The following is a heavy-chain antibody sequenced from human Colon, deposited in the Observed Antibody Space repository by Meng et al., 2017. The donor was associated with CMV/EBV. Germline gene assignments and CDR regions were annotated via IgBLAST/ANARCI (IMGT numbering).Heavy chain of an antibody. D-gene: IGHD3-10*01. CDR2: IYKSGTT. Sequence: SETLSLTCSVSGVSMSLYYWSWIRQAPGKGLEWIGHIYKSGTTKYNPSLESRVTISEDTSKNEFSLKLRSVTAADTAVYYCARQRRRINLLKGNEADFHGDMDVWGQGTTVTVSS. V-gene: IGHV4-59*08. J-gene: IGHJ6*02. CDR1: GVSMSLYY. CDR3: ARQRRRINLLKGNEADFHGDMDV.